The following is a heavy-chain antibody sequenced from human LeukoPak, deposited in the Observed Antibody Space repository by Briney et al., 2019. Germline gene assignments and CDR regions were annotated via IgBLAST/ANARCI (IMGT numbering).Heavy chain of an antibody. J-gene: IGHJ3*02. CDR1: GYTFTGYY. V-gene: IGHV1-46*01. Sequence: AASVKVSCKASGYTFTGYYMHWVRQAPGQGLEWMGWINPNSGSTSYAQKFQGRVTMTRDMSTSTVYMELSSLRSEDTAVYYCARAWAYDFWSGYFAFDIWGQGTMVTVSS. CDR3: ARAWAYDFWSGYFAFDI. CDR2: INPNSGST. D-gene: IGHD3-3*01.